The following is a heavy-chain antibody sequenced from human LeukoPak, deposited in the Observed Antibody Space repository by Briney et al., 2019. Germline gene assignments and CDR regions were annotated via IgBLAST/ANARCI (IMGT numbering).Heavy chain of an antibody. V-gene: IGHV4-4*07. D-gene: IGHD6-19*01. Sequence: SETLSLTCTVSGGSISSYYWNWIRQPAGKGLEWIGRIYTSGSTNYNPSLKSRVTMSVDTSKNQFSLKLNSVTAADTAVYYCARDRGDSSGWYWGCYFDYWGQGTLVTVSS. CDR3: ARDRGDSSGWYWGCYFDY. J-gene: IGHJ4*02. CDR1: GGSISSYY. CDR2: IYTSGST.